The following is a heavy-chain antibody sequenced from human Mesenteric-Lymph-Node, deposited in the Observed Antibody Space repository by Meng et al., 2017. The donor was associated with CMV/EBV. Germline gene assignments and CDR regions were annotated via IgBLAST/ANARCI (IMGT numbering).Heavy chain of an antibody. CDR3: AKDRGEMLPTYYFDF. V-gene: IGHV3-33*06. CDR1: GFNFNNYP. J-gene: IGHJ4*02. D-gene: IGHD3-16*01. CDR2: ISSDGSSQ. Sequence: SGFNFNNYPMHWVRQAPGKGLEWVALISSDGSSQSYADSLKGRFTISRDNSKNTLYLQMSSLRGEDTALYYCAKDRGEMLPTYYFDFWGQGTLVTVSS.